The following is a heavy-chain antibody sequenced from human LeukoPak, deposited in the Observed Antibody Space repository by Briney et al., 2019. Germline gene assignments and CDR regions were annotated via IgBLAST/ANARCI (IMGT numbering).Heavy chain of an antibody. CDR3: AXXXXXXXXXXXX. CDR1: GFSLSTSGMR. V-gene: IGHV2-70*04. CDR2: IDWDDDK. J-gene: IGHJ4*01. Sequence: SGPALVKPTQTLTLTCTFSGFSLSTSGMRVSWIRQPPGKALEWLARIDWDDDKFYSTSLKTRLTISKDTSKNQVVLTMTNMDXXXXATYYCAXXXXXXXXXXXXWGXXTLVTVSS.